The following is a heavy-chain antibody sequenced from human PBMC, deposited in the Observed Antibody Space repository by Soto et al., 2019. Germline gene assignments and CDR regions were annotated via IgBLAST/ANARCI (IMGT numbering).Heavy chain of an antibody. D-gene: IGHD4-17*01. V-gene: IGHV2-5*02. CDR1: GFSLTTSEVG. CDR3: SHRTTTVIWWYDP. CDR2: IYWDDDK. Sequence: QITLKESGTTLVKPTQTLTLTCTSSGFSLTTSEVGVGWIRLPPGKGLEWLALIYWDDDKRYSPSLKSRLTITKDTSKIHVVHKMTNIDPADTATYFCSHRTTTVIWWYDPCGQGTLVTVSS. J-gene: IGHJ5*02.